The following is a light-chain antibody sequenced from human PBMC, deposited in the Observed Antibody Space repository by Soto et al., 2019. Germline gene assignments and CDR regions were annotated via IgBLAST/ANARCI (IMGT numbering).Light chain of an antibody. CDR2: GAS. J-gene: IGKJ4*01. Sequence: EIVMTQSPATLSVSPGERVTLSCRASQSFSSNLAWYQQKPGQAPRLLMYGASTRATGIPARFSGSGSGTDFTLTISSLHSEDFAVYYCQQYNNWPLTFGGGTKVQIK. CDR3: QQYNNWPLT. CDR1: QSFSSN. V-gene: IGKV3-15*01.